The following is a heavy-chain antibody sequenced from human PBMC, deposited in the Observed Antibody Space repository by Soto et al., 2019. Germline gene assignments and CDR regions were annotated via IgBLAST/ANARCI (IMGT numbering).Heavy chain of an antibody. Sequence: PGGSLRLSCSASGFTFSSYSMHWVRQAPGKGLEFVSVIRNNGISTYYADSAKGRFTISRDNSKNTLSLQMRSLRPEDTAVYYCVKGGTSVSSAGFDYWGLGTLVTV. D-gene: IGHD3-22*01. CDR2: IRNNGIST. J-gene: IGHJ4*02. CDR3: VKGGTSVSSAGFDY. V-gene: IGHV3-64D*06. CDR1: GFTFSSYS.